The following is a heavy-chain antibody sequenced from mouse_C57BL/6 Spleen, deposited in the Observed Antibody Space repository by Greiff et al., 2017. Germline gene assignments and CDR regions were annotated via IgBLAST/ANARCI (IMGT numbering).Heavy chain of an antibody. CDR2: IYTGDGDT. J-gene: IGHJ4*01. CDR1: GYAFSSYW. Sequence: VKLMESGAELVKPGASVKISCKASGYAFSSYWMNWVKQRPGKGLEWIGQIYTGDGDTNYNEKFKGKATLTADKSSSTAYMQLSSLTSEDSSVYFCAKWAMDYWGQGTSVTVSS. D-gene: IGHD1-3*01. CDR3: AKWAMDY. V-gene: IGHV1-80*01.